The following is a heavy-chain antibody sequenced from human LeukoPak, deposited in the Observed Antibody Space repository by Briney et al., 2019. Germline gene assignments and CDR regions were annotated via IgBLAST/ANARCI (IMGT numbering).Heavy chain of an antibody. CDR3: ASCNRYSYGYHY. J-gene: IGHJ4*02. CDR1: GFTFSSYA. Sequence: GGSLRLSCAASGFTFSSYAMSWVRQAPGKGLEWVSAISGSGGSTYYADSVKGRFTISRDNSKNTPYLQMNSLRAEDTAVYYCASCNRYSYGYHYWGQGTLVTVSS. D-gene: IGHD5-18*01. CDR2: ISGSGGST. V-gene: IGHV3-23*01.